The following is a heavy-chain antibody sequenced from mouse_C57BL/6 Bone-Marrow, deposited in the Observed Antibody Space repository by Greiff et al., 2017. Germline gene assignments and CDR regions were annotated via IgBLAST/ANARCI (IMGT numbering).Heavy chain of an antibody. D-gene: IGHD2-4*01. CDR1: GYTFTSYW. CDR3: AMGVLRPPFDY. CDR2: IDPSDSYT. V-gene: IGHV1-69*01. Sequence: QVQLQQPGAELVMPGASVKLSCKASGYTFTSYWMHWVKQRPGQGLEWIGEIDPSDSYTNYNQKFKGKSTLTVDKSSSTAYMQLSSLTSEDSAVYYCAMGVLRPPFDYWGQGTTLTVSS. J-gene: IGHJ2*01.